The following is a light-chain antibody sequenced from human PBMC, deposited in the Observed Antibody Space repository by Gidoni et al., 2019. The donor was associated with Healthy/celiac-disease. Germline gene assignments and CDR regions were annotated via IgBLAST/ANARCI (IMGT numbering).Light chain of an antibody. CDR2: DAS. CDR1: QSVSSY. J-gene: IGKJ4*01. Sequence: IVLTQSPATLPLSPGERATLPCRASQSVSSYLAWYQQKPGQATRLLIYDASSRAAGNPARFSGSGSGTEFTLTISSREPEDVAVDYCQQRSNWPPLTFXXXTKVEIK. V-gene: IGKV3-11*01. CDR3: QQRSNWPPLT.